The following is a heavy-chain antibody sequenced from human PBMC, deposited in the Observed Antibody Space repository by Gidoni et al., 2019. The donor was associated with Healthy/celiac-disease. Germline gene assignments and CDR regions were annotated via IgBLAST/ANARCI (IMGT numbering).Heavy chain of an antibody. CDR1: GGSFSGYY. Sequence: QVQLQQWGAGLVKPSETLSINCPVYGGSFSGYYWSWIRQPPVKGLEWIGEINHSGSTNYNPSLKSRVTISVDTSKNQFSLKLSSVTAADTAVYYCARPTVARYYFDYWGQGTLVTVSS. CDR3: ARPTVARYYFDY. CDR2: INHSGST. J-gene: IGHJ4*02. V-gene: IGHV4-34*01. D-gene: IGHD6-19*01.